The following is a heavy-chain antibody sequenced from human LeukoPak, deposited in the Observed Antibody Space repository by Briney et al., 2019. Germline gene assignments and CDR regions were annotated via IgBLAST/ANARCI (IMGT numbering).Heavy chain of an antibody. Sequence: SETLSLTCAVSGDSVSSSHWWSWVRQPPGKGLEWIGEIAHTGSTKYTPSLRSRASISIDWSKNQFSLKLSSVTAADTAVYYCARRTTYFGWIRSESPSCFDYWGQGTLVTVSS. D-gene: IGHD5-12*01. CDR2: IAHTGST. J-gene: IGHJ4*02. CDR1: GDSVSSSHW. CDR3: ARRTTYFGWIRSESPSCFDY. V-gene: IGHV4-4*02.